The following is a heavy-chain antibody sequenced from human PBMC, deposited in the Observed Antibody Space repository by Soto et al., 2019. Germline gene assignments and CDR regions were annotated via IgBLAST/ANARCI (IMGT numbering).Heavy chain of an antibody. D-gene: IGHD4-17*01. CDR3: ARGGLYGDYPGPQSYYYYGMDV. Sequence: QVQLQESGPGLVKPSETLSLTCTVSGGSISSYYWSWIRQPPGKGLEWIGYIYYSGSTNYNPSLKSRVTISVDTSKNQFSLKLSSVTAADTAVYYCARGGLYGDYPGPQSYYYYGMDVWGQGTTVTVSS. J-gene: IGHJ6*02. V-gene: IGHV4-59*01. CDR1: GGSISSYY. CDR2: IYYSGST.